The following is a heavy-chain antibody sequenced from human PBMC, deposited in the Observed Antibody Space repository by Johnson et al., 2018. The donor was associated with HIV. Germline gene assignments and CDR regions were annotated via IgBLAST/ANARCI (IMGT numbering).Heavy chain of an antibody. D-gene: IGHD4-17*01. CDR1: GLIFSSYG. V-gene: IGHV3-23*01. CDR3: AKEEEHGEGGFDV. Sequence: EVLLLESGGGVVQPRRSLRLSCAASGLIFSSYGMNWVRQAPGKGLEWVSGISSSASRTYYIDSVKGRFTISRDNSKNTLYLQMNSLGADDTAVYYCAKEEEHGEGGFDVWGQGTMVTVSS. J-gene: IGHJ3*01. CDR2: ISSSASRT.